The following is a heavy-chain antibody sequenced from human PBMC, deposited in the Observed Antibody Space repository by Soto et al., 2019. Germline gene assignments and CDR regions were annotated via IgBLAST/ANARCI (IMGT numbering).Heavy chain of an antibody. V-gene: IGHV5-51*01. CDR2: IYPGDSDT. D-gene: IGHD3-22*01. J-gene: IGHJ1*01. Sequence: GESLKISCKGSGYSFTSYWIGWVRQMPGKGLEWMGIIYPGDSDTRYSPSFQGQVTISADKSISTAYLQWSSLKASGTAMYYCARGVYYYDSSGPEYFQHWGQGTLVTVSS. CDR3: ARGVYYYDSSGPEYFQH. CDR1: GYSFTSYW.